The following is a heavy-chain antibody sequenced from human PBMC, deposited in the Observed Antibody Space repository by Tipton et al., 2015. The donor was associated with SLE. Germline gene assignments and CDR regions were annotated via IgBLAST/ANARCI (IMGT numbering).Heavy chain of an antibody. CDR2: IYYSGST. Sequence: TLSLTCTVSGGSISSSSYYWGWIRQPPGKGLEWIGSIYYSGSTYYNPSLKSRVTISVDTSRNQLSLKLSSVTAADTAVYYCARGGGVATSLQELLQGGDAFDIWGQGTMVTVSS. D-gene: IGHD1-26*01. CDR3: ARGGGVATSLQELLQGGDAFDI. J-gene: IGHJ3*02. CDR1: GGSISSSSYY. V-gene: IGHV4-39*07.